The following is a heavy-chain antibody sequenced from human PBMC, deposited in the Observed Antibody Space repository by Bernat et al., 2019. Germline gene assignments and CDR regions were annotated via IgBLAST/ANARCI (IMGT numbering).Heavy chain of an antibody. J-gene: IGHJ6*02. V-gene: IGHV1-3*01. CDR1: GYIFNTYA. D-gene: IGHD2-8*01. CDR2: INEVNGNS. Sequence: QVQLLQSGTEVKKPGASVLVSCKASGYIFNTYAVHWVRQAPGQGLEWMGWINEVNGNSRYSQKFQGRLTINWGTSATTAYMELSSLTSEDTAVYYCARDRPTGSRTYGMDVWGQGTSVCVSS. CDR3: ARDRPTGSRTYGMDV.